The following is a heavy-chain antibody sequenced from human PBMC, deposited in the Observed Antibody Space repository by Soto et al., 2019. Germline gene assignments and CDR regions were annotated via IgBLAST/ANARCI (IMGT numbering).Heavy chain of an antibody. CDR1: GFTFSSYA. CDR3: ARDHEKRETGHNYYYYGMDV. D-gene: IGHD7-27*01. J-gene: IGHJ6*02. V-gene: IGHV3-30-3*01. Sequence: GGSLRLSCAASGFTFSSYAMHWVRQAPGKGLEWVAVISYDGSNKYYADSVKGRFTISRDNSKNTLYLQMNSLRAEDTAVYYCARDHEKRETGHNYYYYGMDVWGQGTTVNVAS. CDR2: ISYDGSNK.